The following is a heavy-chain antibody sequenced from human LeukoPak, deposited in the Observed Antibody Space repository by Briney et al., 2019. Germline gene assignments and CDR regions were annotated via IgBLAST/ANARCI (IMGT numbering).Heavy chain of an antibody. CDR3: ARGRHSYDYVWGSYRPPVD. Sequence: ASVKVSCKASGYTFTSYGINWVRQATGQGLEWMGWMNPNSGNTGYAQKFQGRVTMTRNTSISTAYMELSSLRSEDTAVYYCARGRHSYDYVWGSYRPPVDWGQGTLVTVSS. J-gene: IGHJ4*02. V-gene: IGHV1-8*01. CDR2: MNPNSGNT. CDR1: GYTFTSYG. D-gene: IGHD3-16*02.